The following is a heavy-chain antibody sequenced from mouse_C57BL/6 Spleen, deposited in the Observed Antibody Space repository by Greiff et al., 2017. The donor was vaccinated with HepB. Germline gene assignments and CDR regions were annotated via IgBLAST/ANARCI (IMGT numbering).Heavy chain of an antibody. CDR3: ARGFAY. CDR2: IYPGDGDT. J-gene: IGHJ3*01. V-gene: IGHV1-82*01. CDR1: GYAFSSSW. Sequence: QVQLQQSGPELVKPGASVKISCKASGYAFSSSWMNWVKQRPGKGLEWIGRIYPGDGDTNYNGKFRGKATLTADKSSSTAYMQLSSLTSEDSAVYFCARGFAYWGQGTLVTVSA.